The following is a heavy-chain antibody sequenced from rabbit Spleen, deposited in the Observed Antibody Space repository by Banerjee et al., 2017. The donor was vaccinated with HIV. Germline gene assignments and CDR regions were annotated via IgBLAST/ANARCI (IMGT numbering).Heavy chain of an antibody. V-gene: IGHV1S39*01. Sequence: QEQLVESGGGLVQPGGSLKLSCKASGFDFSSYGVSWVRQAPGKGLEWIGYIDPVFGITYYANWVNGRFTISKTSSTTVTLQMTSLTAADTATYFCARGSAAMTMVITGYYLSLWGQGTLVTVS. CDR1: GFDFSSYG. CDR3: ARGSAAMTMVITGYYLSL. J-gene: IGHJ4*01. CDR2: IDPVFGIT. D-gene: IGHD2-1*01.